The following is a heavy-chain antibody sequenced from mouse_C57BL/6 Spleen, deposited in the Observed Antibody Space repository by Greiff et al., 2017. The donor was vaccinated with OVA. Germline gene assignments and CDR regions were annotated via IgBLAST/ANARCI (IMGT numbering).Heavy chain of an antibody. D-gene: IGHD1-1*01. CDR1: GYTFTSYW. CDR3: ARGGYYDGGAFDY. Sequence: QVQLQQPGAELVRPGSSVKLSCKASGYTFTSYWMHWVKQRPIQGLEWIGNIDPSDSETHYNQKFKDKATLTVEKSSSTAYMQLSSLTSEDSAVYYCARGGYYDGGAFDYWGQGTTLTVSS. CDR2: IDPSDSET. V-gene: IGHV1-52*01. J-gene: IGHJ2*01.